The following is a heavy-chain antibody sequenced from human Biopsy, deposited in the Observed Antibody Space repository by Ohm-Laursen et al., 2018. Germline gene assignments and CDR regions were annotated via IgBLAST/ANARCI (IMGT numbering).Heavy chain of an antibody. J-gene: IGHJ3*02. Sequence: SLRLSCAAFGFIFDDYAMHWARQAPGKGLEWVSGISWNSVGIGYADSVKGRFTISRDNAKNFLYLQMNNLRPEDTALYYCAKIHCSGGSCYPNAFDMWGHGTRVTAS. CDR2: ISWNSVGI. CDR1: GFIFDDYA. CDR3: AKIHCSGGSCYPNAFDM. D-gene: IGHD2-15*01. V-gene: IGHV3-9*01.